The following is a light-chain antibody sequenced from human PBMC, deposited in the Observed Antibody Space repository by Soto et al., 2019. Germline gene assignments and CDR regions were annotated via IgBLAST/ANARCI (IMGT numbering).Light chain of an antibody. CDR2: EVS. CDR3: TSHTASSTWV. CDR1: SSDVGYDNY. V-gene: IGLV2-14*01. Sequence: QSALTQPASVSGSPGQSITISCTGTSSDVGYDNYVSWFQQHPGKAPKLMIYEVSRRPSGVSNLFSGSKSANTASLTISGLQAEDEADYYCTSHTASSTWVFGGGTKVTVL. J-gene: IGLJ3*02.